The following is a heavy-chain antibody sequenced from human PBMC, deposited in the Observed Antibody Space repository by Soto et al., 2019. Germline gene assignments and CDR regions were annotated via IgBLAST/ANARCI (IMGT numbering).Heavy chain of an antibody. J-gene: IGHJ4*02. V-gene: IGHV1-58*01. CDR1: GFTFTSSA. CDR2: IAVGSGYT. CDR3: AADATAWQQMVPSDY. Sequence: ASVKVSCKSSGFTFTSSAFQWVRQARGQRLEWIGWIAVGSGYTNYAQRFQDRVTLTRDMSTATTYMELSRLTSEDTAIYYCAADATAWQQMVPSDYWGQGTLVTVSS. D-gene: IGHD2-8*01.